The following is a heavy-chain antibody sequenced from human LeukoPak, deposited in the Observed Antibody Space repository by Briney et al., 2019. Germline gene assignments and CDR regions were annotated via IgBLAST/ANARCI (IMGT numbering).Heavy chain of an antibody. Sequence: GGSLRLSCAASGFTFSSYSMNWVRQAPGKGLEWASSISSSSSYIYYADSVKGRFTISRDNAKNSLYLQMNSLRAEDTAVYYCARDPGPYYFDYWGQGTLVTVSS. V-gene: IGHV3-21*01. J-gene: IGHJ4*02. D-gene: IGHD3-10*01. CDR2: ISSSSSYI. CDR1: GFTFSSYS. CDR3: ARDPGPYYFDY.